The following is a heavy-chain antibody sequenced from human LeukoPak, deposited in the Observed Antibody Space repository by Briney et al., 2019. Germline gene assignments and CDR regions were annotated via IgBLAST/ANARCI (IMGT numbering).Heavy chain of an antibody. J-gene: IGHJ5*02. CDR1: GYTFTSYA. CDR3: ARDQGVYASWAWFDP. V-gene: IGHV1-3*03. D-gene: IGHD6-13*01. CDR2: INAGNGNT. Sequence: ASVKVSCKASGYTFTSYAMHWVRQAPGQRLEWMGWINAGNGNTKYSQEFQGRVTITRDTSASTAYMELSSLRSEDMAVYYCARDQGVYASWAWFDPWGQGTLVTVSS.